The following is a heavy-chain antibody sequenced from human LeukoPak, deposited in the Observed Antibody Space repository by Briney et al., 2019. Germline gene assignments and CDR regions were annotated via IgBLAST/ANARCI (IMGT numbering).Heavy chain of an antibody. CDR3: ARKLNWGLGAFDI. V-gene: IGHV4-39*07. D-gene: IGHD7-27*01. Sequence: SETLSLTCNVSGGSITTRSYYGGWIRQSPGAGLEWIGTTYYSGGTFYNPPLRSRVTISLDTSENHFSLKMNSMTAADTAMYYCARKLNWGLGAFDIWGQGALVTVSS. J-gene: IGHJ3*02. CDR2: TYYSGGT. CDR1: GGSITTRSYY.